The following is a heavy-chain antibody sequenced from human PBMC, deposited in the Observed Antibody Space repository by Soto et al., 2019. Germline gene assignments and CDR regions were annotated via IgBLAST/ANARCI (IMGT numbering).Heavy chain of an antibody. CDR1: GYNFINYW. CDR3: AITARSYYYNDMDV. CDR2: IYPGDSDT. Sequence: PGESLKISCKGSGYNFINYWIAWVRQMPGRGLEWMGIIYPGDSDTRYSPSFQGQVTISADKSISTAYLQWSSLKASDTAMYYCAITARSYYYNDMDVWGQGTTVTVSS. J-gene: IGHJ6*02. V-gene: IGHV5-51*01.